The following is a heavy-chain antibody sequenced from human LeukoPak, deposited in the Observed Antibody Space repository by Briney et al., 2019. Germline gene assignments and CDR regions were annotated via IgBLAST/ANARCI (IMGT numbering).Heavy chain of an antibody. CDR3: ARRYSSSWFNWFDP. Sequence: PSETLSLTCAVYGGSFSGYYWSWIRQPPGKGLEWIGEINHSGSTNYNPSLKSRVTISVDTSKNQFSLKLSSVTAADTAVYHCARRYSSSWFNWFDPWGQGTLVTVSS. J-gene: IGHJ5*02. CDR2: INHSGST. D-gene: IGHD6-13*01. CDR1: GGSFSGYY. V-gene: IGHV4-34*01.